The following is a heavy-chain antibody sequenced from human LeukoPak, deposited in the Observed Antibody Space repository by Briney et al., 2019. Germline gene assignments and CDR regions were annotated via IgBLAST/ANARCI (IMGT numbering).Heavy chain of an antibody. J-gene: IGHJ4*03. V-gene: IGHV3-30*18. D-gene: IGHD4-17*01. Sequence: GGSLRLSCAASGFIFSNYAIHWVRQAPGKGLEWVTAISYNGDNQHYADPVKGRFTISRDNSKNTVYLQIDALRTEDSAVYYCVKAYPTLTTSSVLGSWGQGTLVTVSS. CDR2: ISYNGDNQ. CDR1: GFIFSNYA. CDR3: VKAYPTLTTSSVLGS.